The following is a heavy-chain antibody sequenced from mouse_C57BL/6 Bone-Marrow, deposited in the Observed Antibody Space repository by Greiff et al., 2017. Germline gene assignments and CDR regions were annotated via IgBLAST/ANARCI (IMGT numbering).Heavy chain of an antibody. Sequence: VHVKQSGPVLVKPGASVKMSCKASGYTFTDYYMNWVKQSHGKSLEWIGVINPYNGGTSYNQKFKGKATLTVDKSSSTAYMELNSLTSEDSAVYYCARVRGYWGQGTTLTVSS. J-gene: IGHJ2*01. CDR3: ARVRGY. CDR1: GYTFTDYY. V-gene: IGHV1-19*01. CDR2: INPYNGGT.